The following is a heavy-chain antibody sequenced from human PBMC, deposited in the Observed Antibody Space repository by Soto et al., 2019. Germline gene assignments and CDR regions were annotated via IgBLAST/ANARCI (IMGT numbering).Heavy chain of an antibody. CDR1: GFTFSSYA. CDR3: AKGTDYYGSGSPTWD. D-gene: IGHD3-10*01. Sequence: EVQLLESGGGLVQPGGSLRLSCAASGFTFSSYAMRWVRQAPGKGLEWVSAISGSGGSTYYADSVKGRFTISRDNSKNTLYLQMNSLRAEATAVYYCAKGTDYYGSGSPTWDWGQGTLVTVSS. V-gene: IGHV3-23*01. CDR2: ISGSGGST. J-gene: IGHJ1*01.